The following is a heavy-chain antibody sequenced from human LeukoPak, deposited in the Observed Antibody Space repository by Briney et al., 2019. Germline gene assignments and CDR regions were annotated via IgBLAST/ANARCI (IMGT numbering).Heavy chain of an antibody. CDR2: IYSGGST. J-gene: IGHJ5*02. V-gene: IGHV4-59*01. CDR1: GDSISNYY. D-gene: IGHD5-18*01. Sequence: PSETLSLTCTVSGDSISNYYWSWIRQSPGTGLEWIGYIYSGGSTNYNPSLESRVTISIDTSKNQFSLKLSSVTAADTAVYYCARDGYSYGYPGGTNWFDPWGQGTLVTVSS. CDR3: ARDGYSYGYPGGTNWFDP.